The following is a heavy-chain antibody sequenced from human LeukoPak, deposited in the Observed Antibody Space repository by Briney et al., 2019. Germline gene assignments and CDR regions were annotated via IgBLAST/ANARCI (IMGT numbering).Heavy chain of an antibody. D-gene: IGHD3-10*01. CDR1: GVSICSYY. CDR2: IYYSGST. Sequence: SETLSLTCTVSGVSICSYYWSWVRQPPGKGLEWIGYIYYSGSTNYNPSLNSRVTISVDTSKNQISLKLSSLTAADTAVYYCASGGDFGSGSYSFLDSWGQGTLVTVSS. CDR3: ASGGDFGSGSYSFLDS. J-gene: IGHJ4*02. V-gene: IGHV4-59*08.